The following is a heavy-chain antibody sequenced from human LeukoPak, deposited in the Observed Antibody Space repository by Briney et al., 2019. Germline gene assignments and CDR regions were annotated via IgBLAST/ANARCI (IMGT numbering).Heavy chain of an antibody. J-gene: IGHJ2*01. CDR2: INHSGST. Sequence: SETLSLTCAVYGGSFSGYYWSWIRQPPGKGLEWIGEINHSGSTNYNPSLKSRVTISVDTSKNQFSLKLSSVTAADTAVYYCARKGGGFWYFDLWGRGTLVTVSS. CDR1: GGSFSGYY. CDR3: ARKGGGFWYFDL. V-gene: IGHV4-34*01. D-gene: IGHD6-25*01.